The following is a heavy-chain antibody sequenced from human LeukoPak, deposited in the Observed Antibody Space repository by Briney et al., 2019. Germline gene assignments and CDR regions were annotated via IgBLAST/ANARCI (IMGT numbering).Heavy chain of an antibody. V-gene: IGHV3-21*01. CDR2: ISSSSSYI. D-gene: IGHD6-19*01. CDR1: GFTFSSYS. CDR3: ARGGPGGSGWYWNY. J-gene: IGHJ4*02. Sequence: PGGSLRLSCAASGFTFSSYSMNWVRQAPGKGLEWVSSISSSSSYIYYADSVKGRFTISRDNAKNSLYLQMNSLRAEDTAVYYCARGGPGGSGWYWNYWGQGTLVTVSS.